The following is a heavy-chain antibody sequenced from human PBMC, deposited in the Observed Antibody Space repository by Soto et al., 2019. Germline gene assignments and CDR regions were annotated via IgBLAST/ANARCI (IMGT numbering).Heavy chain of an antibody. V-gene: IGHV2-5*02. Sequence: GLDLEWLALIYWDDDKRYSPSLKSRLTITKDTSKNQVVLTMTNMDPVDTATYYCAHSYRGPRWLQFSYWGQGTLVTVSS. J-gene: IGHJ4*02. D-gene: IGHD5-12*01. CDR3: AHSYRGPRWLQFSY. CDR2: IYWDDDK.